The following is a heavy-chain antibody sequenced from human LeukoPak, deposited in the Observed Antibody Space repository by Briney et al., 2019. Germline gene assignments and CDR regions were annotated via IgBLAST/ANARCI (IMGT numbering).Heavy chain of an antibody. CDR3: ARDSDRRATLDY. Sequence: GGSLRLSCAASGFTFSSYGMHWVRQAPGKGLEWVAVISYDGSNKYYADSVKGRFTISRDNSKNTLYLQMNNLRAEDTAVYYCARDSDRRATLDYWGQGTLVTVSS. J-gene: IGHJ4*02. CDR2: ISYDGSNK. D-gene: IGHD1-26*01. V-gene: IGHV3-30*19. CDR1: GFTFSSYG.